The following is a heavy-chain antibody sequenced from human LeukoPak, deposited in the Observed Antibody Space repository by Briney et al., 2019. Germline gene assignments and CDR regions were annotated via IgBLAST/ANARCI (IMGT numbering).Heavy chain of an antibody. V-gene: IGHV3-23*01. CDR2: ISDSGGST. CDR1: GFTFRSYA. Sequence: GGSLRLSCAASGFTFRSYAMSWVRQAPGKGLEWVSAISDSGGSTYYADSVKGRFTISRDNSKNTLYLQMNSLRAEDTAVYYCAKDVGYYDSSGFGQSYYFDYWGQGTLVTVSS. D-gene: IGHD3-22*01. J-gene: IGHJ4*02. CDR3: AKDVGYYDSSGFGQSYYFDY.